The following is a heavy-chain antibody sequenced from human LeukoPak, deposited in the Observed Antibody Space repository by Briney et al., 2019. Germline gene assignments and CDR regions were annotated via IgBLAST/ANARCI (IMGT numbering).Heavy chain of an antibody. CDR3: ARSLPGAIGAADF. J-gene: IGHJ4*02. V-gene: IGHV4-61*03. CDR2: THSSGNT. CDR1: GGSISSSSYY. D-gene: IGHD3-3*01. Sequence: SETLSLTCTVSGGSISSSSYYWGWIRQPPGKGLEWIAYTHSSGNTGYNPSLKSRVTISLDTSKNHFSLKVTSMTAADTGVYYCARSLPGAIGAADFWGQGTLVTVSS.